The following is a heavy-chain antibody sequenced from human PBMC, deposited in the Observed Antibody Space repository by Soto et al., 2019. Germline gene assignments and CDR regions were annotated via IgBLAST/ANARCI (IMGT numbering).Heavy chain of an antibody. CDR1: GFDFNKYA. Sequence: GGSLRLSCAAFGFDFNKYAMTWVRQAPGKGLQWVSSITSNGDSTYYADSVKGRFTTSRDNSKNTLYLQMNSLRADDTAVFYCAKDPPSYTTSPFYFDSWGQGTLVTVSS. V-gene: IGHV3-23*01. CDR3: AKDPPSYTTSPFYFDS. CDR2: ITSNGDST. D-gene: IGHD2-2*02. J-gene: IGHJ4*02.